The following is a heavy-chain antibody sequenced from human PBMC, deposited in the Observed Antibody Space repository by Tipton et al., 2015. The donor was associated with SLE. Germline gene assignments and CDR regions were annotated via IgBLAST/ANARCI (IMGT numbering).Heavy chain of an antibody. CDR1: GFTLNSYG. CDR2: ISFDGSLE. Sequence: SLRLSCVASGFTLNSYGMHWVRQAPGKGLEWVAAISFDGSLEKYADSVKGRFTISRDKSKNTLFLQMNNLRVEDTAVYYCAKNLGELPDIDYWGQGTLVTVSS. V-gene: IGHV3-33*03. CDR3: AKNLGELPDIDY. D-gene: IGHD1-26*01. J-gene: IGHJ4*02.